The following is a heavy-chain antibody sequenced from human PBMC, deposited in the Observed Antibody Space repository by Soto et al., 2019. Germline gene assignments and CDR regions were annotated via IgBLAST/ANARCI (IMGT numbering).Heavy chain of an antibody. V-gene: IGHV3-48*03. Sequence: PGGSLRLSCAASGFTFSSYEMNWVRQAPGKGLEWVSYISSSGSTIYYADSVKGRFTISRDNAKNSLYLQMNSLRAEDTAAYYCATHGAHGSAFDIWGQGTMVTVSS. D-gene: IGHD2-2*03. CDR2: ISSSGSTI. J-gene: IGHJ3*02. CDR1: GFTFSSYE. CDR3: ATHGAHGSAFDI.